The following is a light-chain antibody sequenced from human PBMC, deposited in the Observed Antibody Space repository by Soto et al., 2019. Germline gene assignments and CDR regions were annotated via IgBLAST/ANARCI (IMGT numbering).Light chain of an antibody. J-gene: IGKJ4*01. CDR3: QQYNNWPLT. CDR1: QSVSSN. CDR2: GAS. V-gene: IGKV3-15*01. Sequence: EIVMTQSPATLSVSPGERATLSCRASQSVSSNLAWYQQKPGQAPRLLIYGASTRATGVPANFSGSGSGTEFTLTINSLQSEDFAVYYCQQYNNWPLTFGGGTKVEIK.